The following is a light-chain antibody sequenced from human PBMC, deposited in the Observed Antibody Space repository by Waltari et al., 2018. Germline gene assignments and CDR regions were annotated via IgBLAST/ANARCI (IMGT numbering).Light chain of an antibody. Sequence: QSVLTQPPSVSAAPGQKVTISCSGGNSNFGNDYVSWYQQLPGTAPKLLIYENDKRPSGMPDRFSGSKSGTSATLAITGLQSGDEANYYCGTWDNSLSGGVFGGGTWLTVL. CDR3: GTWDNSLSGGV. V-gene: IGLV1-51*02. J-gene: IGLJ3*02. CDR1: NSNFGNDY. CDR2: END.